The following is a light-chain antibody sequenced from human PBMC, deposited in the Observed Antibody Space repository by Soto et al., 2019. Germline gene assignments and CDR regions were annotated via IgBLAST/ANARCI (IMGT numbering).Light chain of an antibody. CDR2: WAT. CDR3: LLYFGDYVV. J-gene: IGLJ2*01. V-gene: IGLV7-43*01. Sequence: QAVVTQEPSLTVSPGGTVTLTCASSTGPVSSDYYPNWFQQKPGQAPRALIYWATNKHPWTPARFSGSLLGGKAALTLSGAQLEDEAEYYCLLYFGDYVVFGGGTKLTVL. CDR1: TGPVSSDYY.